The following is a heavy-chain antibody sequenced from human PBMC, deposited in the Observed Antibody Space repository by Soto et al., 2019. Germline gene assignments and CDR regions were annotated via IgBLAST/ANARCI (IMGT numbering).Heavy chain of an antibody. D-gene: IGHD1-1*01. CDR1: GYTFTSYY. CDR2: INPSGGST. J-gene: IGHJ4*02. Sequence: QVQLVQSGAEVKKPGASVKVSCKASGYTFTSYYMHWVRQAPGQGLEWMGIINPSGGSTSYPQMVQGRVTMTRDTSTSTVYMELSSLRSDDTAVYYCARAYNWNDPNFDYWGQGTLVTVSS. CDR3: ARAYNWNDPNFDY. V-gene: IGHV1-46*03.